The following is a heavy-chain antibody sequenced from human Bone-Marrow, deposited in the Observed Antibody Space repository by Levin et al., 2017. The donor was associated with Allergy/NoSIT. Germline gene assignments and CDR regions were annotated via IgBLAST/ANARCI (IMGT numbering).Heavy chain of an antibody. CDR1: ELTFKTYT. CDR2: ITGAEGNT. V-gene: IGHV3-21*06. D-gene: IGHD3-9*01. CDR3: AREGDILTGHYDVFDI. J-gene: IGHJ3*02. Sequence: GGSLRLSCVASELTFKTYTMAWVRQAPGKGLEWVSSITGAEGNTHYADSVKGRFTISRDNGKNSLFLQMNSLRVEDTAIYYCAREGDILTGHYDVFDIWGPGKKVP.